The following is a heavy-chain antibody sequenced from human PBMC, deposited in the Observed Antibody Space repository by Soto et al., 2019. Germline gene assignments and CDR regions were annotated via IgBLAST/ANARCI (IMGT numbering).Heavy chain of an antibody. Sequence: QVQLVESGGGVVQPGRSLRLSCAASGFTFSSYAMHWVRQAPGKGLEWVAVISYDGSNKYYADSVKGRFTISRDNSKNTLYLQMNSLRAEDTAVYYCARTVLLWFGELCDWFDPWGQGTLVTVSS. D-gene: IGHD3-10*01. V-gene: IGHV3-30-3*01. CDR3: ARTVLLWFGELCDWFDP. CDR1: GFTFSSYA. CDR2: ISYDGSNK. J-gene: IGHJ5*02.